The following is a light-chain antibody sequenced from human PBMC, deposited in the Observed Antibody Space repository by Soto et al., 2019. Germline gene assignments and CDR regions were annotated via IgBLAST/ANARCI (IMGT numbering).Light chain of an antibody. CDR2: DVS. J-gene: IGLJ1*01. V-gene: IGLV2-8*01. CDR3: SSYAGSNNYV. Sequence: QSALTQPPSASGSPGQSVTISCTGTSSDVGGYNYVSWYQHHPGKAPKLMIYDVSKRPSGVPDRFSGSKSGNTASLTVSGLQAEDEADYYCSSYAGSNNYVFGTGTKV. CDR1: SSDVGGYNY.